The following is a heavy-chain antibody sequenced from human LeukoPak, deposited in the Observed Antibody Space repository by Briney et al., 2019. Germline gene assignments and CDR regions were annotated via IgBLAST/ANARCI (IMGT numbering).Heavy chain of an antibody. V-gene: IGHV3-21*01. CDR3: AGDQGGNRWTY. CDR1: GFTFSTYS. J-gene: IGHJ4*02. Sequence: GGSLRLSCAASGFTFSTYSMNWVRQAPGKGLECVSSISTRSSYIYYVDSVRGRFTISRDNAKKSLYLQMNSLRVEDSAVYYCAGDQGGNRWTYWGQGTLVTVSS. CDR2: ISTRSSYI. D-gene: IGHD3-16*01.